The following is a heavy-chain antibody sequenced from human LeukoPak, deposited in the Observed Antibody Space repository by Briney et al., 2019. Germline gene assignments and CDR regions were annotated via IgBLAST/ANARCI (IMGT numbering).Heavy chain of an antibody. Sequence: SETLSLTCTVSGGSISSYYWSWIRQPPGKGLEWIGYIYYSGSTNYNPSLKSRVTISVDTSKNQFSLKLSSVTAADTAVYYCARSIPAATLYYYYYGMDVWGQGTTVTVSS. CDR1: GGSISSYY. CDR3: ARSIPAATLYYYYYGMDV. D-gene: IGHD2-2*01. CDR2: IYYSGST. V-gene: IGHV4-59*08. J-gene: IGHJ6*02.